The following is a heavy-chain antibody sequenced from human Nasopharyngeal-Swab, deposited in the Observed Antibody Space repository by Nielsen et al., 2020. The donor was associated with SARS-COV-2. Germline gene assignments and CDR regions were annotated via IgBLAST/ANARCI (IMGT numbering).Heavy chain of an antibody. J-gene: IGHJ4*02. CDR2: ISIRGVTT. Sequence: GESLKISCEVSGFSFRDHAMSWVRQAPGKGLEWVSGISIRGVTTYYADSVKGRFTISRDNSKNTVYLDMNSQRAEDTAVYYCANEEVPNDYWGQGTLVTVSS. CDR3: ANEEVPNDY. V-gene: IGHV3-23*01. CDR1: GFSFRDHA.